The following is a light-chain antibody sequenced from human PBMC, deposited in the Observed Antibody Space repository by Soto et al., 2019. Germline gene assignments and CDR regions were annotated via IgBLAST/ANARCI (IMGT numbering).Light chain of an antibody. Sequence: QSALTQPPSASGSPGQSVTISCTGTSSDVGTGNYVSWYQQHPGTAPKLMIYENNKRPSGVPDRFSGSKSGTTASLAITGLQAEDEADYYCQSYDSSLSGSNVFGAGTKVTVL. CDR2: ENN. CDR3: QSYDSSLSGSNV. V-gene: IGLV2-8*01. J-gene: IGLJ1*01. CDR1: SSDVGTGNY.